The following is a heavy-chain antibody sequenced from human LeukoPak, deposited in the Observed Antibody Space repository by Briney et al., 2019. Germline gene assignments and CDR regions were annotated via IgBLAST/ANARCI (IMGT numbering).Heavy chain of an antibody. CDR3: ARGGPLVRGLDY. V-gene: IGHV4-34*01. D-gene: IGHD3-10*01. J-gene: IGHJ4*02. Sequence: SETLSLTCAVYGGSFSGYYWSWIRQPPGQGQEWIGEINHSGSTIYNPSLKSRVTISVDTSKNQFSLKLSSVTAADTAVYYCARGGPLVRGLDYWGQGTLVTVSS. CDR1: GGSFSGYY. CDR2: INHSGST.